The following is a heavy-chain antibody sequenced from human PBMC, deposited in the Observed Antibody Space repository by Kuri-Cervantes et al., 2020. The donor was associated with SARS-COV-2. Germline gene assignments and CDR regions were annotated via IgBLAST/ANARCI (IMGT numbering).Heavy chain of an antibody. V-gene: IGHV3-21*01. J-gene: IGHJ6*03. D-gene: IGHD6-13*01. CDR1: GFSFSGYA. Sequence: GGSLRLSCAASGFSFSGYAMHWVRQAPGKGLEWVSSISSSSSYIYYADSVKGRFTISRDNAKNSLYLQMNSLRAEDTAVYYCARDVAAGRAYYYYMDVWGKGTTVTGSS. CDR3: ARDVAAGRAYYYYMDV. CDR2: ISSSSSYI.